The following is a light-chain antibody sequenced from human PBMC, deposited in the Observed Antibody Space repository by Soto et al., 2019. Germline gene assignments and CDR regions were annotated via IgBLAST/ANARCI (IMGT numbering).Light chain of an antibody. J-gene: IGKJ5*01. CDR2: DAS. V-gene: IGKV3-11*01. CDR3: QQRINSIT. Sequence: IVLTQSPSTLSLSPGERATLSCRASQSVGNYFTWYQQKPGQAPRLLIYDASNRATGIPARFSGTGSGTDFTLTISSLEPEDFAVYYCQQRINSITFGQGTRLEIK. CDR1: QSVGNY.